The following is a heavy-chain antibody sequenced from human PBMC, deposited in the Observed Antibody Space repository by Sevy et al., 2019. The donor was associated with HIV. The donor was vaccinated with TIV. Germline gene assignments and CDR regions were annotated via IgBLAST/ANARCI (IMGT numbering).Heavy chain of an antibody. CDR3: AKGGDCISTCCYSDY. Sequence: GGSLRLSCAASGFTFSSYAVSWVRQAPGKGLEWVSAISGSGGSTYYADSVKGRFTISRDNSKNTLYLQMNSLRAEDTAVYYCAKGGDCISTCCYSDYWGQGTLVTVSS. J-gene: IGHJ4*02. D-gene: IGHD2-2*01. CDR1: GFTFSSYA. CDR2: ISGSGGST. V-gene: IGHV3-23*01.